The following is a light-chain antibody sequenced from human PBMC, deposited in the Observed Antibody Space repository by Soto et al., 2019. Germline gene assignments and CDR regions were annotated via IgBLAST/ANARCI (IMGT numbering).Light chain of an antibody. V-gene: IGKV1-12*01. CDR3: QQASSFPFT. CDR1: QGISSY. J-gene: IGKJ3*01. CDR2: AAS. Sequence: DVQMTQSPSFVSASVGDRVTITCRASQGISSYLAWYQQKPGKAPKLLIYAASSLQSGVPSRFSGSGSGTDFTLTISSLQTEDFATYFCQQASSFPFTFGPGTKVDIK.